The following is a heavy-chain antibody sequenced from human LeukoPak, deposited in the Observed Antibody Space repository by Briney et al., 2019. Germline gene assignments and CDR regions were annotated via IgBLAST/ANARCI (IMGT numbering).Heavy chain of an antibody. Sequence: GASVKVSYKTSGYTFTGHYIHWMRQAPGQGLEWMGWINPTSGGSTFAQKFQGRLSMTRDTSSNTVYMEVRRLTSDDTAVYFCARGIQVWLSTFSDFDYWGQGTLVTVSS. D-gene: IGHD3-22*01. V-gene: IGHV1-2*02. CDR2: INPTSGGS. CDR1: GYTFTGHY. J-gene: IGHJ4*02. CDR3: ARGIQVWLSTFSDFDY.